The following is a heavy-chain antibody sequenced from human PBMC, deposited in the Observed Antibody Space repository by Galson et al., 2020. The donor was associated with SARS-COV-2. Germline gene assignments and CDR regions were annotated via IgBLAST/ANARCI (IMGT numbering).Heavy chain of an antibody. CDR1: GFTFSSYS. J-gene: IGHJ1*01. V-gene: IGHV3-48*04. Sequence: GGSLRLSCAASGFTFSSYSMNWVRQAPGKGLEWVSYISSSSSTIYYADSVKGRFTISRDNAKNSLYLQMNSLRAEDTAVYYCARYGNGYFQHWGQGTLVTVSS. CDR3: ARYGNGYFQH. D-gene: IGHD3-10*01. CDR2: ISSSSSTI.